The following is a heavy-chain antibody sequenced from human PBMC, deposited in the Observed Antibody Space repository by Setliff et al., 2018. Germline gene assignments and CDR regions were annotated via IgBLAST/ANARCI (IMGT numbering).Heavy chain of an antibody. J-gene: IGHJ3*02. V-gene: IGHV3-73*01. CDR2: IRSKANGYAT. CDR1: GFTFSGSA. D-gene: IGHD5-12*01. CDR3: TRHSSGYNDAFDI. Sequence: PGGSLRLSCAASGFTFSGSAMHWVRQASGKGLEWVGRIRSKANGYATEYGASVKGRFTISRDDSKNTAYLQMNSLKTEDTAVYYCTRHSSGYNDAFDIWGQGTMVTVSS.